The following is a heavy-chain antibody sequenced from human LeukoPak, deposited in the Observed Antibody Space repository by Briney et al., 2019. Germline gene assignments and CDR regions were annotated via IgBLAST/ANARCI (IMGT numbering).Heavy chain of an antibody. CDR3: AKFSGGWSKGGDY. CDR2: ISCSGGST. Sequence: GGSLRLSCAASGFTFSSYAMSWVRQAPGKGLEWVSAISCSGGSTYYADSVKGRFTISRDNSKNTLYLQMNSLRAEDTAVYYCAKFSGGWSKGGDYWGQGTLVTVSS. J-gene: IGHJ4*02. D-gene: IGHD6-13*01. CDR1: GFTFSSYA. V-gene: IGHV3-23*01.